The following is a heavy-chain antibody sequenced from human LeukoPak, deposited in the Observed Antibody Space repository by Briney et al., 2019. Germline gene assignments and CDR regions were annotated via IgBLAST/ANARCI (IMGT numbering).Heavy chain of an antibody. Sequence: GSLRLSCAASGFTFSSYAMSWVRQAPGRGLEWFSAISGSGSSTHYGDSVKGRFTISRDNSRNTLYLQLNRLRAEDTAVYYCAKLLRGVIVPYFDYWGQGTLVTVSS. CDR1: GFTFSSYA. CDR2: ISGSGSST. CDR3: AKLLRGVIVPYFDY. J-gene: IGHJ4*02. V-gene: IGHV3-23*01. D-gene: IGHD3-10*01.